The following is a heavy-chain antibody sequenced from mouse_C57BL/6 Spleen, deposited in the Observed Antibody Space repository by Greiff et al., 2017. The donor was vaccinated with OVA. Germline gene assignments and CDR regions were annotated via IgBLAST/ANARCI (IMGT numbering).Heavy chain of an antibody. CDR2: ISSGSSTI. J-gene: IGHJ1*03. Sequence: EVKLEESGGGLVKPGGSLKLSCAASGFTFSDYGMHWVRQAPEKGREWVADISSGSSTIYYADTVKGRFTIYRDKAKNTLFLQITSVRSEDTAMYYCARPGFDVWGTGTTVTVSS. V-gene: IGHV5-17*01. CDR1: GFTFSDYG. CDR3: ARPGFDV.